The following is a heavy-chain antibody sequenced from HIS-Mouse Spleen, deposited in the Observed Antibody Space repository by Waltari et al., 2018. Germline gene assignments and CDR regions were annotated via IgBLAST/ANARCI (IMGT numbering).Heavy chain of an antibody. CDR3: ARGHDYSNYFDY. CDR2: RNPNRSNT. V-gene: IGHV1-8*01. Sequence: QVQLVQSGAEVKKPGASVKVSCKASGYTFTSYDINWVRQATGQGLEWMGWRNPNRSNTGYAQKFQGRVTMTRNTSISTAYMELSSLRSEDTAVYYCARGHDYSNYFDYWGQGTLVTVSS. D-gene: IGHD4-4*01. CDR1: GYTFTSYD. J-gene: IGHJ4*02.